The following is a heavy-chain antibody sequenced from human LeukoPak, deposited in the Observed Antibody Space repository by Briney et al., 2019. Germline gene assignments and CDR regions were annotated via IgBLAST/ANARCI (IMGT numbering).Heavy chain of an antibody. J-gene: IGHJ4*02. V-gene: IGHV1-18*01. CDR1: GYTFTSYG. CDR3: ATVSHIPSSGDDSGDY. Sequence: ASVKVSCKASGYTFTSYGISWVRQAPGQGLEWMGWISAYNGNTNYAQKLQGRVTTTTDTSTSTAYMELSSLRSEDTAVYYCATVSHIPSSGDDSGDYWGQGTLVTVSS. D-gene: IGHD5-12*01. CDR2: ISAYNGNT.